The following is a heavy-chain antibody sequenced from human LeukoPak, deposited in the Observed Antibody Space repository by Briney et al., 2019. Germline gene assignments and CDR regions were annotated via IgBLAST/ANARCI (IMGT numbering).Heavy chain of an antibody. Sequence: PSQTLSLTCTVSGGSISSGDYYWSWIRQPPGKGLEWIGYIYYSGSTNYNPSLKSRVTISVDTSKNQFSLKLSSVTAADTAVYYCARDRRDYDILTGYYPDAFDIWGQGTMVTVSS. CDR2: IYYSGST. V-gene: IGHV4-61*08. D-gene: IGHD3-9*01. CDR3: ARDRRDYDILTGYYPDAFDI. CDR1: GGSISSGDYY. J-gene: IGHJ3*02.